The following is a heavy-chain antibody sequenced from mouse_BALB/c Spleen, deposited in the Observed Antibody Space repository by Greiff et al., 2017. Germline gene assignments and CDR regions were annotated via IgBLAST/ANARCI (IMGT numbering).Heavy chain of an antibody. CDR2: ISNLAYSI. D-gene: IGHD3-1*01. CDR1: GFTFSDYG. J-gene: IGHJ2*01. CDR3: ARLGHDYFDY. V-gene: IGHV5-15*02. Sequence: EVQLVESGGGLVQPGGSRKLSCAASGFTFSDYGMAWVRQAPGKGPEWVAFISNLAYSIYYADTVTGRFTISRGNAKNTLYLEMSSLRSEDTAMYYCARLGHDYFDYWGQGTTLTVSA.